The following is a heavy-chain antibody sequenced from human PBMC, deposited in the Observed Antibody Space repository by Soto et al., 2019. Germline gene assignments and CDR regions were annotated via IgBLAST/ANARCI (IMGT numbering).Heavy chain of an antibody. CDR1: GFRFSSYA. V-gene: IGHV3-30-3*01. CDR2: IAHDGSNE. J-gene: IGHJ5*02. Sequence: QVQLVESGGGVVQPGKSLRLSCAASGFRFSSYAMQWARQAPGRGLEWLAVIAHDGSNEYYADSVKGRFTISRDNSRNTLYLQMNSLRPEDTAVFYCAKGADWFGPWGQGTLVTVSS. CDR3: AKGADWFGP.